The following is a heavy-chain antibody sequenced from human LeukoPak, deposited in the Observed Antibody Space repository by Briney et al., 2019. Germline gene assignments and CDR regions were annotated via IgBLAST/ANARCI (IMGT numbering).Heavy chain of an antibody. CDR1: GYTFTSYY. CDR2: IHPSGGST. D-gene: IGHD4-17*01. V-gene: IGHV1-46*01. Sequence: ASVKVSCKASGYTFTSYYMHWVRQAPGLGLEWMGIIHPSGGSTSYAQKFQGRVTMTRDTSTSTVYMELSRLRSEDTAVYYCARSHLHYGDSIHDLDYWGQGTLVTVSS. J-gene: IGHJ4*02. CDR3: ARSHLHYGDSIHDLDY.